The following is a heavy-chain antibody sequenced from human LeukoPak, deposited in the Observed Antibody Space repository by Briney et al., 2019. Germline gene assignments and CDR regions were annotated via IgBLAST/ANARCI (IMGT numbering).Heavy chain of an antibody. V-gene: IGHV3-23*01. CDR2: IAGSGGYT. J-gene: IGHJ2*01. D-gene: IGHD5-18*01. CDR3: TTRRKYSHGWDNWYFDL. CDR1: GFTFSNYA. Sequence: GGSLRLSCVASGFTFSNYAMGWVRQAPGKGLEWVPAIAGSGGYTFYTDSVKGRFTISRDNSKNTLCLQMNSLKTEDTAVYYCTTRRKYSHGWDNWYFDLWGRGTLVTVSS.